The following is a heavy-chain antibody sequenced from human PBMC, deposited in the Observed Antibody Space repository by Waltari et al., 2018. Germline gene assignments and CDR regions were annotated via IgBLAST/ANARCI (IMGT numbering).Heavy chain of an antibody. CDR2: ISSGGSTI. CDR1: GFSFSNYD. D-gene: IGHD2-21*01. J-gene: IGHJ4*02. Sequence: EVQLVESGGGLVQSGGSLSLSCTASGFSFSNYDMNWVRQAPGKGLEWVSYISSGGSTIYYADSMKGRFTVSRDNAKNSVHLQMNSLRAGDTAMYYCASLEGTTVIGGYWGQGTLVTVSS. CDR3: ASLEGTTVIGGY. V-gene: IGHV3-48*04.